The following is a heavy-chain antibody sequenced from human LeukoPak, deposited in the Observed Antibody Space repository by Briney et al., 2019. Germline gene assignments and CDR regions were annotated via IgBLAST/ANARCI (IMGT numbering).Heavy chain of an antibody. CDR2: IYYSGSA. CDR3: ARKPIVNNAWYYFDY. J-gene: IGHJ4*02. Sequence: SETLSLTCTVSGGSVSSGTYYWSWIRQPPGKGLEWIGNIYYSGSAYYNPSLKSRVTMSVDTSKNQFSLKLSSVTAADTAVYYCARKPIVNNAWYYFDYWGQGTLVTVSS. D-gene: IGHD1/OR15-1a*01. CDR1: GGSVSSGTYY. V-gene: IGHV4-39*07.